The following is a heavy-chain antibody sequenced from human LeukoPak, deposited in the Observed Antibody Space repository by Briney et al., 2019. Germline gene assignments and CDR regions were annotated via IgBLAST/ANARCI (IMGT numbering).Heavy chain of an antibody. CDR1: GYTFTSYG. D-gene: IGHD6-19*01. CDR3: ASRGWTVDFDY. CDR2: ISAYNGNT. Sequence: ASVKVSCKASGYTFTSYGISWVRQAPGQGLEWMGWISAYNGNTNYAQKLQGRVTMTTDTSTSTAYMELRSLTADDTAVYYCASRGWTVDFDYWGQGTLVTVSS. V-gene: IGHV1-18*01. J-gene: IGHJ4*02.